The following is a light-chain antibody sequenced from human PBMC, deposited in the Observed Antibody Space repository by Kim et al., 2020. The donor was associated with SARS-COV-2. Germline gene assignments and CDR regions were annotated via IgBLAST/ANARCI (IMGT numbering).Light chain of an antibody. CDR1: TGAVTSGYY. CDR3: LLYYGGAWV. Sequence: QAVVTQEPSLTVSPGGTVTLTCASSTGAVTSGYYPNWFQQKRGQAPRALIYDTTYTHSWTPARFSGSLLGGKAALTLSGVQPEDEADYFCLLYYGGAWVFGGGTQLTVL. CDR2: DTT. V-gene: IGLV7-43*01. J-gene: IGLJ3*02.